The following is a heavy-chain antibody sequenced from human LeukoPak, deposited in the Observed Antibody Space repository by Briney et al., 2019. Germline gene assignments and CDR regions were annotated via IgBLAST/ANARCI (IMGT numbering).Heavy chain of an antibody. Sequence: PSETLSLTCAVSGGFITTSNWWSWVRQPPGKGLEWIGEIHPSGSTHYSPSLRSRVTLSMDKSKNQFSLELSSVTAADTAIYYCAKDLGYQLLYWGQGTLVTVSS. CDR3: AKDLGYQLLY. CDR2: IHPSGST. V-gene: IGHV4-4*02. J-gene: IGHJ4*02. D-gene: IGHD2-2*01. CDR1: GGFITTSNW.